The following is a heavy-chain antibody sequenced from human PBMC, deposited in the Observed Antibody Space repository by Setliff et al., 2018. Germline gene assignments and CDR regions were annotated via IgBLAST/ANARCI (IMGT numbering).Heavy chain of an antibody. V-gene: IGHV3-21*01. Sequence: PRGSLRLSCAASGFTFSSYSMNWVRQAPGKGLEWVSSISSSSSYIYYADSVKGRFTISRDNAKNSLYLQMNSLRAEDTAVYYCARDGNYYYYYMDVWGKGTTVTVSS. J-gene: IGHJ6*03. CDR1: GFTFSSYS. CDR2: ISSSSSYI. CDR3: ARDGNYYYYYMDV.